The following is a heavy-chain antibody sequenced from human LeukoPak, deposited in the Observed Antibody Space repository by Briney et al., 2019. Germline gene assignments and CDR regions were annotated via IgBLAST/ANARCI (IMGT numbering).Heavy chain of an antibody. V-gene: IGHV4-59*12. CDR1: GVSISSSY. J-gene: IGHJ4*02. CDR3: ARGPPTDYYDSSGFYYVFDY. D-gene: IGHD3-22*01. CDR2: IPYTGNT. Sequence: SETLSLTCTVSGVSISSSYWSWIRQPPGKGLEWIGFIPYTGNTNHNPSLKNRVTISVDTSKNQFSLKLSSVTAADTAVYFCARGPPTDYYDSSGFYYVFDYWGQGTLVTVSS.